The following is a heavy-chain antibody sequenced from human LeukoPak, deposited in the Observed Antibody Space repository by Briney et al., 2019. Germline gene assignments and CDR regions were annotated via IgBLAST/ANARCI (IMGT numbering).Heavy chain of an antibody. CDR2: ISSSGSTI. V-gene: IGHV3-48*03. Sequence: GGSLRLPCAASGFTFSSYEMNWVRQAPGKGLEWVSYISSSGSTIYYADSVKGRFTISRDNAKNSLYLQMNSLRAEDTAVYYCARTGRSSTSWCDAFGIWGQGTMVTVSS. J-gene: IGHJ3*02. CDR1: GFTFSSYE. CDR3: ARTGRSSTSWCDAFGI. D-gene: IGHD2-2*01.